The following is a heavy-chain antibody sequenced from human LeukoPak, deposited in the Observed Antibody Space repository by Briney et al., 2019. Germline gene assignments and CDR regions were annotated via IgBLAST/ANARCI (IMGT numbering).Heavy chain of an antibody. CDR2: IIPILGIA. D-gene: IGHD3-16*01. CDR1: GGTFSSYA. Sequence: GASVKVSCKASGGTFSSYAISWVRQAPGQGLEWMGRIIPILGIANYAQKFQGRVTITADKSTSTAYMELSSLRSEDTAVYYCASGGTLRAFDIWGQGTMVTVSS. V-gene: IGHV1-69*04. CDR3: ASGGTLRAFDI. J-gene: IGHJ3*02.